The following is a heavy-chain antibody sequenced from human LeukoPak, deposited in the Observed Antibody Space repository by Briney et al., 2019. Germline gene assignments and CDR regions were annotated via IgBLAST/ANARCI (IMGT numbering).Heavy chain of an antibody. J-gene: IGHJ6*03. CDR3: ARPLEPAAIAHTRIYYYYMDV. CDR1: GGSISSSSYY. D-gene: IGHD2-2*02. CDR2: IYYSGST. V-gene: IGHV4-39*01. Sequence: SETLSLTCTVSGGSISSSSYYWGWIRQPPGKGLEWIGSIYYSGSTYYNPSLKSRVTISVDTSKNQFSLKLSSVTAADTAVYYCARPLEPAAIAHTRIYYYYMDVWGKGTTVTVSS.